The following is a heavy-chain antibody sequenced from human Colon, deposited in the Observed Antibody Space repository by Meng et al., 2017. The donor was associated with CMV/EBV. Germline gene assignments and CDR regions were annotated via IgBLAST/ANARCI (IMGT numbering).Heavy chain of an antibody. CDR3: ARAGLRAVEATRSDY. D-gene: IGHD6-19*01. J-gene: IGHJ4*02. V-gene: IGHV3-72*01. CDR2: IRNKANAYST. Sequence: GESLKISCAASGFIFSDHYVDWVRQAPGKGLEWVGRIRNKANAYSTEYAAFVKGRFTISRDDSENSLYLQMNSLKIEDTAVYYCARAGLRAVEATRSDYWGQGTLVTVSS. CDR1: GFIFSDHY.